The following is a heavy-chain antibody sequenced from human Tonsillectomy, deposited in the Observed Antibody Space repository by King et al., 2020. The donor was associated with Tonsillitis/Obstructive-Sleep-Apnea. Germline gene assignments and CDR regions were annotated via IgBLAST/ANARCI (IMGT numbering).Heavy chain of an antibody. J-gene: IGHJ4*02. V-gene: IGHV3-30*04. D-gene: IGHD2-8*01. Sequence: VQLVQSGGGVVQPGRSLRLSCAASGFTFSSYAMHWVRQAPGKGLEWVAVISYDGSNKYYADSVKGRFTISRDNSKNTLYLQMNSLRAEDTAVYYCARENVLMVYAIPGVYWGQGTLVTVSS. CDR1: GFTFSSYA. CDR3: ARENVLMVYAIPGVY. CDR2: ISYDGSNK.